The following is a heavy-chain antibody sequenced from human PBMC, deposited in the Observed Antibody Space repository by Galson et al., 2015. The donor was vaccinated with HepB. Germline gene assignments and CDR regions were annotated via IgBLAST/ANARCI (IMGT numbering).Heavy chain of an antibody. CDR1: GSTFTYRY. CDR2: ITPFNGNT. J-gene: IGHJ3*02. Sequence: SVKVSCKASGSTFTYRYLHWVRQAPGQALEWMGWITPFNGNTNYAQKFQDRVTITRDRSMSTAYMELSSLRSEDTAMYYCASADPLSPYGSGESDAFDIWGQGTMVTVSS. D-gene: IGHD2/OR15-2a*01. CDR3: ASADPLSPYGSGESDAFDI. V-gene: IGHV1-45*02.